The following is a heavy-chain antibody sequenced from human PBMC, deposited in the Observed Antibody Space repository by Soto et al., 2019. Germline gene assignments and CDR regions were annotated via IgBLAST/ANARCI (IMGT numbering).Heavy chain of an antibody. CDR3: ARGGYDSSGYFFDY. CDR1: GDTFTGYY. CDR2: INPNSGGT. Sequence: ASVKVSCKASGDTFTGYYMHCVRQAPGQGLEWMGWINPNSGGTNYAQKFQGRVTMTRDTSISTAYMELSRLRSDDTAVYYCARGGYDSSGYFFDYWGQGTLVTVSS. J-gene: IGHJ4*02. V-gene: IGHV1-2*02. D-gene: IGHD3-22*01.